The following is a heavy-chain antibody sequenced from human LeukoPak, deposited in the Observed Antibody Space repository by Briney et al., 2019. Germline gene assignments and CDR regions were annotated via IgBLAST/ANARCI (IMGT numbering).Heavy chain of an antibody. J-gene: IGHJ4*02. V-gene: IGHV4-61*02. Sequence: SQTLSLTCTVSGGSISSGSYYWSWIRQPAGKGLEWIGRIYTSGSTNYNPSLKSRVTISVDTSKNQFSLKLSSVTAADTAVYYCARRETVVTLDYWGQGTLVTVSS. D-gene: IGHD4-23*01. CDR2: IYTSGST. CDR3: ARRETVVTLDY. CDR1: GGSISSGSYY.